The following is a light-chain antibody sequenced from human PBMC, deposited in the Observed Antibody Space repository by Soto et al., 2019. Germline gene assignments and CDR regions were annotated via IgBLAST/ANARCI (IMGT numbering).Light chain of an antibody. CDR1: SSDVADYKY. Sequence: QSVLTQPASVSGSPGQSITLSCTETSSDVADYKYVSWYQQHPGKAPKLMIYEVSNRPSGVSNRFSGSRSGNTASLTISGLRTEDEATYYCSTYIGSTAVVFGGGTKLTVL. J-gene: IGLJ2*01. CDR2: EVS. V-gene: IGLV2-14*01. CDR3: STYIGSTAVV.